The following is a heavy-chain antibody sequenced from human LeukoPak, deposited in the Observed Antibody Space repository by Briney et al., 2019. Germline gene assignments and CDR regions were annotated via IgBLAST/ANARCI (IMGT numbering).Heavy chain of an antibody. D-gene: IGHD3-22*01. J-gene: IGHJ5*02. CDR3: ARARSPSSGYLHRDHNWFDP. V-gene: IGHV1-69*05. CDR1: GGTFNSYA. CDR2: VIPLLCTH. Sequence: GVSVKVSCKASGGTFNSYAISWVRQAPGQGLEWMGGVIPLLCTHNHAQQSQGRVTITTDQFTSPAYMELSSRRSEDPAVYYWARARSPSSGYLHRDHNWFDPWGQGTLVTASS.